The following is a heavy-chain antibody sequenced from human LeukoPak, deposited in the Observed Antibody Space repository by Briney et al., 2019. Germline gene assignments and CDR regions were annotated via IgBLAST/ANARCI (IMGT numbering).Heavy chain of an antibody. Sequence: GGSLRLSCAASGFSFSSYAMSWVRQTPGKGLEWVSSVSVTGATYNGDSAKGRFTIPRDNSKNTMYLQMNSLRAEDTAVYYCAKDPLASTTGNYYMDVWGKGTTVIVSS. CDR2: VSVTGAT. V-gene: IGHV3-23*01. D-gene: IGHD1-1*01. J-gene: IGHJ6*03. CDR3: AKDPLASTTGNYYMDV. CDR1: GFSFSSYA.